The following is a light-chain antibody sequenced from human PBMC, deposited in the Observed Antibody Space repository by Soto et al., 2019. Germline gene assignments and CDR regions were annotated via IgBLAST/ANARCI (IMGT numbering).Light chain of an antibody. Sequence: EIVLTQSPGTLSLSPGERATLSCRASQSVSSSYLAWYQQKPGQAPRLLIYDAYTRATGVGDRFTGSGSATDFSLTITSLEPEDFAVYYCQQRGKWPSTFGPGTKVEMK. CDR1: QSVSSSY. V-gene: IGKV3D-20*02. CDR2: DAY. CDR3: QQRGKWPST. J-gene: IGKJ2*02.